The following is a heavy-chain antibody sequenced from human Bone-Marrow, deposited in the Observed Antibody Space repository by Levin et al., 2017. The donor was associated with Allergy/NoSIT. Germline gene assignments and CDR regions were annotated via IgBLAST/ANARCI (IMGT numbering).Heavy chain of an antibody. J-gene: IGHJ3*02. CDR3: AKERLVATITGRAFDI. V-gene: IGHV3-9*01. CDR2: ISWNSGSI. CDR1: GFTFDDYA. D-gene: IGHD5-12*01. Sequence: GGSLRLSCAASGFTFDDYAMHWVRQAPGKGLEWVSGISWNSGSIGYADSVKGRFTISRDNAKNSLYLQMNSLRAEDTALYYCAKERLVATITGRAFDIWGQGTMVTVSS.